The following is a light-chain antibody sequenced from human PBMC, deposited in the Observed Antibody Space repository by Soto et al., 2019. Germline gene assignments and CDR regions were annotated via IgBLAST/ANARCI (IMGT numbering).Light chain of an antibody. V-gene: IGLV1-44*01. CDR2: SNN. Sequence: QSVLTQPPSASGTPGQRVTISCSGSSSNIGSNTVNWYQQLPGTAPKLLIYSNNQRPSGVPDRFSGSKSGTSASLAISGLQSEDEVDYYCAAWVDSLNGPVFGGGTKLTVL. CDR3: AAWVDSLNGPV. CDR1: SSNIGSNT. J-gene: IGLJ2*01.